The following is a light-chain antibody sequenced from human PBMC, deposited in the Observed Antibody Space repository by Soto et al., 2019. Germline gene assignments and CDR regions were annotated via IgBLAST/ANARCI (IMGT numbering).Light chain of an antibody. CDR3: HQRSNWPLT. CDR1: QSVFSS. Sequence: EIVLTQSPVTLSLSPGERATLSCRASQSVFSSLAWYQQKPGQAPRLLIYDASTSATAIPARFRGSGSGTDFTLTISDLEPEDLAVYYCHQRSNWPLTFGGGTKVEIK. CDR2: DAS. J-gene: IGKJ4*01. V-gene: IGKV3-11*01.